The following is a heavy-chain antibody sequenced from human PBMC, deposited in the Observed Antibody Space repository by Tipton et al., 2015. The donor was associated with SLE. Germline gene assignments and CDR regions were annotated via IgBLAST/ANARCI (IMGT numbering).Heavy chain of an antibody. CDR3: SGLPVWGKLPSPLAI. D-gene: IGHD3-16*01. Sequence: TLSLTCTVSGASISTNDYYWIWIRQHPGKGLEWIGYISFSGNTNYNPSLRSRLSMSVDTSKNQFSLQLTTVTAADTAVYYCSGLPVWGKLPSPLAIRGQVSVVTVSS. V-gene: IGHV4-31*03. CDR1: GASISTNDYY. CDR2: ISFSGNT. J-gene: IGHJ4*02.